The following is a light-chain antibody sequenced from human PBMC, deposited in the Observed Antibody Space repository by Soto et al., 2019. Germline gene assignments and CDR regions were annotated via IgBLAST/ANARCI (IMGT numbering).Light chain of an antibody. V-gene: IGKV3-15*01. J-gene: IGKJ1*01. CDR1: QSVETN. CDR2: GAS. CDR3: QQYNNWTWT. Sequence: EIVMTQSPATLSVSPGERATLSCRASQSVETNLAWYQQKPGQAPRLLIYGASTRETDVPARFSGSGSGTEFTLTISSLQSEDFAVYYCQQYNNWTWTFGQGTKVDIK.